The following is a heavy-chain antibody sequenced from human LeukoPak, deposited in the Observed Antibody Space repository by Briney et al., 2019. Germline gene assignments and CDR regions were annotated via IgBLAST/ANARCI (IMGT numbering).Heavy chain of an antibody. CDR3: ARDWGYYGY. V-gene: IGHV3-53*01. J-gene: IGHJ2*01. CDR2: IYSGGNT. D-gene: IGHD3-22*01. Sequence: GGSLRLSCAVSGFTVSSNYMSWVRQAPGKGLEWVSVIYSGGNTYYADSVKGRFTISRDNSKNTLYLQMNSLRAEDTAVYYCARDWGYYGYWGRGTLVTVSS. CDR1: GFTVSSNY.